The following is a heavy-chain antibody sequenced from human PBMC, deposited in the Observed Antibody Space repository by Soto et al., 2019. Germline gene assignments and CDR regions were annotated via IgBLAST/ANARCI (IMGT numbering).Heavy chain of an antibody. Sequence: LETLSLTCAVYGGSFSGYYWSWIRQPPGKGLEWIGEINHSGSTNYNPSLKSRVTISVDTSKNQFSLKLRSVTAADTAVYYCARGDITGTTSWGQGTLVTVSS. D-gene: IGHD1-7*01. CDR3: ARGDITGTTS. CDR2: INHSGST. V-gene: IGHV4-34*01. CDR1: GGSFSGYY. J-gene: IGHJ5*02.